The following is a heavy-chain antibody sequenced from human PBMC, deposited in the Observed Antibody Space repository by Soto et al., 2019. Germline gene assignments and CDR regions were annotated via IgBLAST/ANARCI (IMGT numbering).Heavy chain of an antibody. CDR1: GDSVNSAY. J-gene: IGHJ4*02. D-gene: IGHD6-6*01. CDR3: ARTDAYNSSFFDS. CDR2: IHHTGRT. V-gene: IGHV4-31*03. Sequence: QVQLQEMGPGLVRPSQTLTITCTVSGDSVNSAYWSWIRQLPGKGLEWMGNIHHTGRTFYNPSLKSRVAISIDTSKPLFSVKMRSITAADTAVYYCARTDAYNSSFFDSWGQGTVVTVSS.